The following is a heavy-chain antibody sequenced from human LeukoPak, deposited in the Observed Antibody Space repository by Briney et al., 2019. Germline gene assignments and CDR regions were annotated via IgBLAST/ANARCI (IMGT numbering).Heavy chain of an antibody. J-gene: IGHJ4*02. D-gene: IGHD6-19*01. CDR2: IIPIFGTA. V-gene: IGHV1-69*05. CDR3: ARETYSSGWYGGFDY. Sequence: SVKVSCKSSGGTFSSYAISWVRQAPGRGLEWMGGIIPIFGTANYAQKFQGRVTITTDESTSTAYMELSSLRSEDTAVYYCARETYSSGWYGGFDYWGQGTLVTVSS. CDR1: GGTFSSYA.